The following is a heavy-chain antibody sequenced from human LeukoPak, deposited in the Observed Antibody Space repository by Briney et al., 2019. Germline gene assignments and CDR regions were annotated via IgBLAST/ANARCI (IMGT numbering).Heavy chain of an antibody. Sequence: GASVKVSCKASGSTFTSYDINWVRQATGQGLEWMGWMNPNSGSTGYAQKFQGRATMTRNTSISTAYMELSSLRSEDTAVYYCARTHRKQWLANYFDYWGQGTLVTVSS. D-gene: IGHD6-19*01. J-gene: IGHJ4*02. CDR1: GSTFTSYD. CDR2: MNPNSGST. V-gene: IGHV1-8*01. CDR3: ARTHRKQWLANYFDY.